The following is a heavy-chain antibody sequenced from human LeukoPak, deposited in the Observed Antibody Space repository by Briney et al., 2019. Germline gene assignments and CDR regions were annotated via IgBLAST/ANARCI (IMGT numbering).Heavy chain of an antibody. V-gene: IGHV1-18*04. J-gene: IGHJ6*04. CDR2: ISPYNDNT. CDR3: AREPQSEGGLDV. Sequence: ASVKVSCKASGYTFITYGIDWVRLAPGQGLEWLGWISPYNDNTIYARKFQGRVTVTADTSTNTAYMELRSLTSDDTAIYFCAREPQSEGGLDVWGEGTTVTVSS. CDR1: GYTFITYG.